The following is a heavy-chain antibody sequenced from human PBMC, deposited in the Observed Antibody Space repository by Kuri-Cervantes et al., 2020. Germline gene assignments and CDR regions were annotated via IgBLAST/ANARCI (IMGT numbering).Heavy chain of an antibody. CDR3: ARGKQGPRCFDL. CDR2: IYQSGTT. Sequence: SETLSLTCSVSGSSTSSGYYWGWIRQPPGKGLECIGTIYQSGTTYYNASLKSRVTISVDMSKNHFSLRLSSVTAADTAVYYCARGKQGPRCFDLWGRGTLVTVSS. J-gene: IGHJ2*01. CDR1: GSSTSSGYY. V-gene: IGHV4-38-2*02.